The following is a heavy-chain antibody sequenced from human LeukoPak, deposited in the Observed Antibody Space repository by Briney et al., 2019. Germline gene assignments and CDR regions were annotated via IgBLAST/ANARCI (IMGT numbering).Heavy chain of an antibody. J-gene: IGHJ4*02. CDR2: INHSGST. Sequence: SETLSLTCAVYGGSFSGYYWSWIRQPPGKGLGWIGEINHSGSTNYNPSLKSRVTISVDTSKNQFSLKLSSVTAADTAVYYCAREEVAVAFDYWGQGTLVTVSS. D-gene: IGHD6-19*01. V-gene: IGHV4-34*01. CDR1: GGSFSGYY. CDR3: AREEVAVAFDY.